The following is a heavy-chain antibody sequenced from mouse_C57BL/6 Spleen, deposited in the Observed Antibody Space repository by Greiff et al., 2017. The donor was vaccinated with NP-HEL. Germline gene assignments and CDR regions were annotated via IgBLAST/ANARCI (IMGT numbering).Heavy chain of an antibody. J-gene: IGHJ4*01. Sequence: VQLQQPGAELVRPGSSVKLSCKASGYTFTSYWMDWVKQRPGQGLEWIGNIYPSDSETHYNQKFKDKATLTVDKSSSTAYMQLSSLTSEDSAVYYCAREGWSLGHAMDYWGQGTSVTVSS. CDR2: IYPSDSET. CDR1: GYTFTSYW. D-gene: IGHD2-3*01. CDR3: AREGWSLGHAMDY. V-gene: IGHV1-61*01.